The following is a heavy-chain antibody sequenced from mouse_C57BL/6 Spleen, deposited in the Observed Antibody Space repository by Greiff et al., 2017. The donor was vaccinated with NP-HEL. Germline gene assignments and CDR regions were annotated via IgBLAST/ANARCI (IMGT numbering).Heavy chain of an antibody. CDR2: IDPEDGET. V-gene: IGHV14-2*01. CDR3: AKNYVNSPDY. CDR1: GFNIKDYY. J-gene: IGHJ2*01. D-gene: IGHD1-1*01. Sequence: VQLKESGAELVKPGASVKLSCTASGFNIKDYYMHWVKQRTEQGLEWIGRIDPEDGETKYAPKFQGKATITADTSSTTANLQLSSLTSEDTSVYYCAKNYVNSPDYWGQGTTLTVSS.